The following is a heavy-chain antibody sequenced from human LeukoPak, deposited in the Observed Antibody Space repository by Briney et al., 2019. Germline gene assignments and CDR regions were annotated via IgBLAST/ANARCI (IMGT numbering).Heavy chain of an antibody. Sequence: GGSLRLSCTASGFTFGDYAVTWFRQAPGKGLEWVGFIRSKVYGETKEYAASVKGRFNVSRDDSKSIGYLQMNSLKTEDTAVYYCVRDGELPLFDYWGQGTLVTVSS. CDR2: IRSKVYGETK. CDR3: VRDGELPLFDY. D-gene: IGHD1-7*01. CDR1: GFTFGDYA. V-gene: IGHV3-49*03. J-gene: IGHJ4*02.